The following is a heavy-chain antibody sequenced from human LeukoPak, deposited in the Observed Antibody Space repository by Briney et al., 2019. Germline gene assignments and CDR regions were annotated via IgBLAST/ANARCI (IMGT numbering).Heavy chain of an antibody. CDR1: GGSISSYY. Sequence: SETLSLTCTVSGGSISSYYWSWIRQPPGKGLEWIGYIYYSGSTNYNPSLKSRVTISVDTSKNQFSLKLSSVTAADTAVYYCARWIQLWLRGDYFDYWGQGTLVTVSS. D-gene: IGHD5-18*01. CDR2: IYYSGST. CDR3: ARWIQLWLRGDYFDY. V-gene: IGHV4-59*12. J-gene: IGHJ4*02.